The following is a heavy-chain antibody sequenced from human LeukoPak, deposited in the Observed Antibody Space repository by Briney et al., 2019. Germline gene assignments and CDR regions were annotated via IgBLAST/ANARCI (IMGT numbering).Heavy chain of an antibody. CDR1: GFTFSSYD. D-gene: IGHD1-26*01. Sequence: GGSLRLSCAASGFTFSSYDMNWVRQAPGKGLEWVSYISSSASTIYYADSVKGRFTISRGSAKNSLYLQMNSLRAEDTAVYYCAGGVPTTLWGQGTLVTVSS. V-gene: IGHV3-48*03. CDR3: AGGVPTTL. J-gene: IGHJ4*02. CDR2: ISSSASTI.